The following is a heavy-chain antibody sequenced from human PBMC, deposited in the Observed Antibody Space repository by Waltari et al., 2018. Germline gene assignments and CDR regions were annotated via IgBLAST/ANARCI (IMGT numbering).Heavy chain of an antibody. CDR3: ARDSSSGGRVYYYYGMDV. Sequence: QLQLQESGPGLVKPSETLSLTCTVSGGSISSSSYYWGWIRQPPGKGLEWIGSIYYSGSTYYNPSLKSRVTISVDTSKNQFSLKLSSVTAADTAVYYCARDSSSGGRVYYYYGMDVWGQGTTVTVSS. D-gene: IGHD6-6*01. CDR1: GGSISSSSYY. CDR2: IYYSGST. J-gene: IGHJ6*02. V-gene: IGHV4-39*07.